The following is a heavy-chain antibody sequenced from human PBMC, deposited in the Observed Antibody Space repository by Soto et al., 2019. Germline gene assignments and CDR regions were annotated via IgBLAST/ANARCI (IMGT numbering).Heavy chain of an antibody. Sequence: SETLSLTCTGSGGSISSYYWSWIRQPPGKGLEWIGYIYYSGSTNYNPSLKSRVTISVDTSKNQFSLKLSSVTAADTAVYYCARDLAAAGTGGLDYWGQGTLVTVSS. J-gene: IGHJ4*02. V-gene: IGHV4-59*01. CDR1: GGSISSYY. CDR3: ARDLAAAGTGGLDY. CDR2: IYYSGST. D-gene: IGHD6-13*01.